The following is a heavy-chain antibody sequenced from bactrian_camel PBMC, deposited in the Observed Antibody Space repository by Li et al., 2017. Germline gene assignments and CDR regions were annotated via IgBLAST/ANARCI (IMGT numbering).Heavy chain of an antibody. CDR3: ATDGGLGGRWCGPFGI. CDR1: GYIYGRYC. J-gene: IGHJ6*01. D-gene: IGHD2*01. Sequence: HVQLVESGGGSVQAGGSLRLSCTATGYIYGRYCMGWVRQAPGKEREGVARIERLGPTIYADSVKGRFTVSKDNAEKTLYLRMNNLKPEDTAMYYCATDGGLGGRWCGPFGIWGQGTQVTVS. V-gene: IGHV3S26*01. CDR2: IERLGPT.